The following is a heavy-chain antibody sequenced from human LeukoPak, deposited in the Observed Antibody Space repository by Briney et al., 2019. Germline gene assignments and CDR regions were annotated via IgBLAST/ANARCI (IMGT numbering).Heavy chain of an antibody. Sequence: GGSLRLSCAASGFTFSSYAMHWVRQAPGKGLEWVAVISYDGSNKYYADSVKGRFTISRDNSKNTLYLQMNSLRAEDTAVYYCAKAREIYGDYTRSLDYWGQGTLVTVSS. CDR3: AKAREIYGDYTRSLDY. D-gene: IGHD4-17*01. CDR1: GFTFSSYA. CDR2: ISYDGSNK. J-gene: IGHJ4*02. V-gene: IGHV3-30*04.